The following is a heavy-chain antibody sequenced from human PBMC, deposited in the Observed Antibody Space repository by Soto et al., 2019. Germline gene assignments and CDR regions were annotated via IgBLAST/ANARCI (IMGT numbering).Heavy chain of an antibody. CDR1: GGSISSSSYY. V-gene: IGHV4-39*01. Sequence: PPETLSLTCTLSGGSISSSSYYWGWIRQPPGKGLEWIGSIYYSGSTYYNPALKSRVTISVDTSENQFSLKLSSVTAADTAVYYCARHTPAISISDHWGQGTQVTVSS. J-gene: IGHJ4*02. CDR3: ARHTPAISISDH. CDR2: IYYSGST. D-gene: IGHD2-15*01.